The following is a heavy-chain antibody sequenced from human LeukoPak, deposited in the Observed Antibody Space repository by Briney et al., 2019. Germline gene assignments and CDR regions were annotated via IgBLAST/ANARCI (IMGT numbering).Heavy chain of an antibody. Sequence: ASVNVSCKASGGTFIHYSISWVRQAPGQGLEWMGWINPNSGGTNYAQKFQGRVTMTRDTSISTAYMELSRLRSDDTAVYYCARVPYRYYDILTGLYYFDYWGQGTLVTVSS. D-gene: IGHD3-9*01. V-gene: IGHV1-2*02. CDR1: GGTFIHYS. CDR3: ARVPYRYYDILTGLYYFDY. J-gene: IGHJ4*02. CDR2: INPNSGGT.